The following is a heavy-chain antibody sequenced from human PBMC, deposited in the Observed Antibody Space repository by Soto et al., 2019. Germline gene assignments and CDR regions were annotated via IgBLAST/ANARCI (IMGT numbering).Heavy chain of an antibody. CDR2: IKKDGTEI. CDR3: GRDPYYGAIDY. Sequence: EVQLMESGGGLVQPGGSLRLSCVTSGFSFSSSWMAWVRQAPGKGLEWVADIKKDGTEINYVDSVKGRVTISRDNAMNSLCLQMDSLRVEDTAVYYCGRDPYYGAIDYWGLGTQVIVSS. CDR1: GFSFSSSW. J-gene: IGHJ4*02. V-gene: IGHV3-7*01. D-gene: IGHD3-10*01.